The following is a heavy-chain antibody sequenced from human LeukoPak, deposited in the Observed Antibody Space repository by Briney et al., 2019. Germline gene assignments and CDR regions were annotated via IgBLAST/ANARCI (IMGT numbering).Heavy chain of an antibody. CDR1: GGSISSSSYY. CDR3: AGGLGPNFSWYSQNIDY. CDR2: IYYSGST. V-gene: IGHV4-39*07. J-gene: IGHJ4*02. Sequence: SETLSLTCTVSGGSISSSSYYWGWIRQPPGKGLEWIGSIYYSGSTYYNPSLKSRVTISVDTSKNQFSLKLSSVTAADTAVYYCAGGLGPNFSWYSQNIDYWGQGTLVTVSS. D-gene: IGHD6-13*01.